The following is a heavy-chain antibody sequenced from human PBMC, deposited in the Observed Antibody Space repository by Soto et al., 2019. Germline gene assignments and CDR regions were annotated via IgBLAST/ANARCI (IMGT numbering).Heavy chain of an antibody. CDR3: AKGHTDAGYDY. Sequence: QVQLVESGGGVVQPGRSLRLSCAASGFTFSSYGMHWVRQAPGKGLEWVAVISYDGSNKYYADSVKGRFTISRDSSKNTLYLQMNSLRAEDTAVYYCAKGHTDAGYDYWGQGTLVTVSS. CDR1: GFTFSSYG. V-gene: IGHV3-30*18. CDR2: ISYDGSNK. J-gene: IGHJ4*02. D-gene: IGHD2-15*01.